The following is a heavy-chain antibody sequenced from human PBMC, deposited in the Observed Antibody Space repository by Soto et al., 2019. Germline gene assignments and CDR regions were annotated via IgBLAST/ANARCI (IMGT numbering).Heavy chain of an antibody. V-gene: IGHV3-73*01. CDR1: GFTFSGSA. J-gene: IGHJ4*02. Sequence: GGSLRLSCAASGFTFSGSAMHWVRQASGKGLEWVGRIRSKANSYATAYAASVKGRFTISRDDSKNTAYLQMNSLKTEDTAVYYCTRHPDFWSGSPIDYWGQGTLVTVSS. D-gene: IGHD3-3*01. CDR3: TRHPDFWSGSPIDY. CDR2: IRSKANSYAT.